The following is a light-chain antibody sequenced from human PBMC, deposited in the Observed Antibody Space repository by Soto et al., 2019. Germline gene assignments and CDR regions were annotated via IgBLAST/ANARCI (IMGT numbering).Light chain of an antibody. CDR2: DVS. Sequence: QSALTQPRSVSGSPGQSVTISCTGTSSDVGGYNYVSWYQQYPGEAPKLMIYDVSKRPSGVPDRFSGSKSGNTASLTISGLQAEDEADYYCCSYAGTYTLIFGGGTQLTVL. CDR3: CSYAGTYTLI. V-gene: IGLV2-11*01. J-gene: IGLJ2*01. CDR1: SSDVGGYNY.